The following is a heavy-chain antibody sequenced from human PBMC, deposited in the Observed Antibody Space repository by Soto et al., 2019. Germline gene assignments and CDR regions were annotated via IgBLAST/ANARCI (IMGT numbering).Heavy chain of an antibody. CDR2: ISGSGYST. J-gene: IGHJ5*02. V-gene: IGHV3-23*01. D-gene: IGHD4-17*01. CDR1: GFTFSSYA. Sequence: EVQLLESGGGLVQPGGSLRLSCAATGFTFSSYAMTWVRQAPGKGLEWVSAISGSGYSTYYADSVKGRFTISRDNSKNTLYLQMNSLRDEDTALYYCAKHLRTTVTTNSFDWFDLWGQGTLVIVSS. CDR3: AKHLRTTVTTNSFDWFDL.